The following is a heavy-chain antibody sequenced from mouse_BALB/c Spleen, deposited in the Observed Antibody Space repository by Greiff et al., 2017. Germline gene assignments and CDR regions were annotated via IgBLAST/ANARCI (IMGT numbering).Heavy chain of an antibody. J-gene: IGHJ1*01. CDR1: GDSITSGY. Sequence: EVKLVESGPSLVKPSQTLFLTCSVTGDSITSGYWNWIRKFPGNKLEYMGYISYSGSTYYNPSLKSRISITRDTSKNQYYLQLNSVTTEDTATYYCARAYRYDSWYFDVGGAGTTVTVSS. V-gene: IGHV3-8*02. CDR2: ISYSGST. CDR3: ARAYRYDSWYFDV. D-gene: IGHD2-14*01.